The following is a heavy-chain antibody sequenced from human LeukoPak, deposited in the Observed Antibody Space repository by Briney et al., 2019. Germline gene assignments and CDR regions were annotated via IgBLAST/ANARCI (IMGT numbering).Heavy chain of an antibody. Sequence: SETLSLTCTVSGGSISSSSYYWGWIRKPPGKGLEWIGSIYYSGSTYYNPSLKSRVTISVDTSKNQFSLKLSSVTAADTAVYYCARDRYYDFSYFDYWGQGTLVTVSS. CDR2: IYYSGST. D-gene: IGHD3-3*01. CDR1: GGSISSSSYY. V-gene: IGHV4-39*07. J-gene: IGHJ4*02. CDR3: ARDRYYDFSYFDY.